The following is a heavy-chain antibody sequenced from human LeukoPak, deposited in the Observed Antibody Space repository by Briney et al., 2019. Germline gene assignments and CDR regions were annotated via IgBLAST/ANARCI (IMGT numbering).Heavy chain of an antibody. D-gene: IGHD4-23*01. CDR3: AKDPAMTTVVTSGY. Sequence: GVSLRLSCAASGFTFSSYGMHWVRQAPGKGLEWVAFIRYDGSNKYYADSVKGRFTISRDNSKNTLYLQMNSLRAEDTAVYYCAKDPAMTTVVTSGYWGQGTLVTVSS. CDR1: GFTFSSYG. V-gene: IGHV3-30*02. CDR2: IRYDGSNK. J-gene: IGHJ4*02.